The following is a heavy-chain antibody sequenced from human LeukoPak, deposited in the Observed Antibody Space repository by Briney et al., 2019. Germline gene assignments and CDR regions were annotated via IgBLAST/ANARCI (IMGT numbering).Heavy chain of an antibody. D-gene: IGHD3-22*01. CDR3: ARETNDYFDSSAYMDV. CDR1: GGSISSSSYY. Sequence: PSETLSLTCTISGGSISSSSYYWGWIRQPPGKGLEWIGTIDHSGSAYYRPSLKSRATISVDTSKRQFSLKLSSVTAADTAVYYCARETNDYFDSSAYMDVWGRGTTVTVSS. J-gene: IGHJ6*03. V-gene: IGHV4-39*07. CDR2: IDHSGSA.